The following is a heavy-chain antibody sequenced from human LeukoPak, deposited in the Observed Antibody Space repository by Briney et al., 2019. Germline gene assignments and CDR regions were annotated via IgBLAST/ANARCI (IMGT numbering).Heavy chain of an antibody. Sequence: SETLSLTCTVSGGSVSSGSYYWSWIRQPPGKGLEWIGYIYYSGSTNYNPSLKSRVTISVDTSKNQFSLKLSSVTAADTAVYYCARNYYDRSDYYSSFDCWGQGTLVTVSS. V-gene: IGHV4-61*01. CDR1: GGSVSSGSYY. J-gene: IGHJ4*02. D-gene: IGHD3-22*01. CDR3: ARNYYDRSDYYSSFDC. CDR2: IYYSGST.